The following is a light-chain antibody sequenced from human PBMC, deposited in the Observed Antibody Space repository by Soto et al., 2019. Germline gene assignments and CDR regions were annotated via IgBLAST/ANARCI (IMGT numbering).Light chain of an antibody. CDR3: QQYGGWPRDPT. Sequence: EIVMTQSPATLSVSPGEGATLSCRASQSVSTNLAWYQQIPGQAPRLLLYGASTRATGIPARFSGSGSGTDFTPPTTTLPSKVFPFYSCQQYGGWPRDPTFGKGTRREIK. J-gene: IGKJ5*01. CDR1: QSVSTN. V-gene: IGKV3-15*01. CDR2: GAS.